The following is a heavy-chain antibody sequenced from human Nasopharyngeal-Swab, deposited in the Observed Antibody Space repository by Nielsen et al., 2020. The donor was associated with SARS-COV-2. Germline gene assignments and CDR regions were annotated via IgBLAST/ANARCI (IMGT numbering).Heavy chain of an antibody. J-gene: IGHJ6*02. Sequence: SETLSLTCTVSGGSISSGSYYWSWIRQPPGKGLEWIGYIYYSGSTNYNPSLKSRVTISVDTSKNQFSLKLSSVTAADTAVYYCARYPYLRYFDPYYYNGRTSGAKGPRSPSP. V-gene: IGHV4-61*01. CDR3: ARYPYLRYFDPYYYNGRTS. CDR1: GGSISSGSYY. D-gene: IGHD3-9*01. CDR2: IYYSGST.